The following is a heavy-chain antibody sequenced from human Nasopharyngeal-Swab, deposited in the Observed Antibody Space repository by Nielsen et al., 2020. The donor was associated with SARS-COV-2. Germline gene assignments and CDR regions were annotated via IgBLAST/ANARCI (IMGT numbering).Heavy chain of an antibody. CDR3: AKDFSTGASGCLFD. V-gene: IGHV3-33*06. CDR2: IWFDGSKK. CDR1: GFTFSNYG. J-gene: IGHJ4*02. D-gene: IGHD6-19*01. Sequence: GESLKISCAASGFTFSNYGMHWVRQAPGKGLAWVTVIWFDGSKKYYADSVKGRFTVSRDNSKNTLYLQMSSLRAEDTAVYHCAKDFSTGASGCLFDWGQGTLVTVSS.